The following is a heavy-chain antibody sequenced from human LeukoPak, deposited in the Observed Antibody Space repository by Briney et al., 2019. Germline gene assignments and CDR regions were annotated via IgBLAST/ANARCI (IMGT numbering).Heavy chain of an antibody. J-gene: IGHJ4*02. V-gene: IGHV3-7*01. CDR3: AGIAAAGTISY. D-gene: IGHD6-13*01. CDR2: IKQDGSEK. Sequence: GGSLRLSCAASGFTFSSYWMSWVRQAPGKGLEWVANIKQDGSEKYYVDSVKGRFTISRDNAKNSLYLQMNSLRAEDTAVYYCAGIAAAGTISYWGRGTLVTVSS. CDR1: GFTFSSYW.